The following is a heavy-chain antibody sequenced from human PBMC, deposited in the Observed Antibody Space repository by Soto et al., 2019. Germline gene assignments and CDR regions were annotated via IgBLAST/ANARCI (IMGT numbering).Heavy chain of an antibody. Sequence: ASVKVSCKASGYTFTGYYMHWVRQAPGQGLEWMGWINPNSGGTNYAQKFQGWVTMTRDTSISTAYMELSRLRSDDTAVYYCARGGEIYYYYYMDVWGKGTTVTVSS. CDR2: INPNSGGT. V-gene: IGHV1-2*04. CDR3: ARGGEIYYYYYMDV. D-gene: IGHD3-16*01. CDR1: GYTFTGYY. J-gene: IGHJ6*03.